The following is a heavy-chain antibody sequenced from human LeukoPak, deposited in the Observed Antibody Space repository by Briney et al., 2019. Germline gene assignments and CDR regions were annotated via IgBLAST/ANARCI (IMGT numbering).Heavy chain of an antibody. CDR2: IYSSGST. Sequence: SETLSLTCAVSGASVSGSNYYWGWIRQPPGKGLEWIGNIYSSGSTYYNASLQSRVTISIDTSKNQFSLRLNSVTAADTAMYYCAKSGGYGLIDYWGQGTRVAVSS. CDR1: GASVSGSNYY. CDR3: AKSGGYGLIDY. D-gene: IGHD1-26*01. V-gene: IGHV4-39*01. J-gene: IGHJ4*02.